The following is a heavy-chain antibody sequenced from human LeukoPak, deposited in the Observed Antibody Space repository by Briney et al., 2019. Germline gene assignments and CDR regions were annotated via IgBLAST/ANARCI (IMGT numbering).Heavy chain of an antibody. CDR3: AKHGGSWTFDY. CDR2: LYDSGST. Sequence: SETLSLTCAVSGYSISSGYYWSWIRQPPGKGVEWIGFLYDSGSTNYNPSLKSRVTISVDTSKNQFSLNLSSVTAADTAVYYCAKHGGSWTFDYWGQGTLVTVSS. V-gene: IGHV4-38-2*01. J-gene: IGHJ4*02. D-gene: IGHD6-13*01. CDR1: GYSISSGYY.